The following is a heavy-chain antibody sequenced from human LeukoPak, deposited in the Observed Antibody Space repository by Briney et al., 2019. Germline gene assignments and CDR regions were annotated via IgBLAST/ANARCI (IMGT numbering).Heavy chain of an antibody. CDR3: ATGHKAFDI. J-gene: IGHJ3*02. CDR2: IYYSGYT. Sequence: SETLSLTCTVSGGSISSYYWSWIRQPPGKGLEYIAYIYYSGYTNYNPSLKSRVTISVYTSKNQFSLQLSSVTAADTAIYYCATGHKAFDIWGQGTMVTVSS. CDR1: GGSISSYY. V-gene: IGHV4-59*01.